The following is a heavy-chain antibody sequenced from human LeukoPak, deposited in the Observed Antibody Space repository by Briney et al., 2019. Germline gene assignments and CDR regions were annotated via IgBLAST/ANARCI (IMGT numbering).Heavy chain of an antibody. CDR2: ISAYNGNT. D-gene: IGHD2-2*01. J-gene: IGHJ1*01. CDR3: ARTVVVPAATLEYFQH. Sequence: GASVKVSCKASGYTFTSYGISWVRQAPGQGLEWMGWISAYNGNTNYAQKLQGRVTMTTDTSTSTAYMELRGLRSDDTAVYYCARTVVVPAATLEYFQHWGQGTLVTVSS. V-gene: IGHV1-18*01. CDR1: GYTFTSYG.